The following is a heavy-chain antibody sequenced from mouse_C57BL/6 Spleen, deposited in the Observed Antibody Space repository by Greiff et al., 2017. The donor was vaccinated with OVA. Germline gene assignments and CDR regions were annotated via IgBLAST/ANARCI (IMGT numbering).Heavy chain of an antibody. V-gene: IGHV5-17*01. J-gene: IGHJ3*01. CDR2: ISSGSSTI. Sequence: EVKLVESGGGLVKPGGSLKLSCAASGFTFSDYGMHWVRQAPEKGLEWVAYISSGSSTIYYADTLKGRFTISRDNAKNTLCLQMTSLGSEDTAMYYCARPNWDGGFAYWGQGTLVTVSA. CDR3: ARPNWDGGFAY. CDR1: GFTFSDYG. D-gene: IGHD4-1*01.